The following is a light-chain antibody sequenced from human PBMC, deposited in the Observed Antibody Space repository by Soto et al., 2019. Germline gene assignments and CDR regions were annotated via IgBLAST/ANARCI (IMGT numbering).Light chain of an antibody. CDR1: RSVFYSSYNKNY. J-gene: IGKJ4*01. Sequence: DIVMTQSPDSLAVSLGERANINCKSSRSVFYSSYNKNYLAWYQQKAGQPPRLLINWASTRESGVPDRFSGSGSGTDVTLTISSLQAEDVAFYFCQQYYTFPLTFGGGTKVEI. CDR2: WAS. V-gene: IGKV4-1*01. CDR3: QQYYTFPLT.